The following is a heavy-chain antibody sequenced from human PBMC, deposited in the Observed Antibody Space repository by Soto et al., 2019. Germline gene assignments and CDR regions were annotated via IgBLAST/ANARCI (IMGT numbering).Heavy chain of an antibody. D-gene: IGHD3-22*01. J-gene: IGHJ4*02. CDR2: IIPIFGTA. V-gene: IGHV1-69*13. CDR1: GGTFSSYA. CDR3: ARVRYYDSSGYYWYYFDY. Sequence: GASVKVSCTASGGTFSSYAISWVRQAPGQGLEWMGGIIPIFGTANYAQKFQGRVTITADESTSTAYMELSSLRSEDTAVYYCARVRYYDSSGYYWYYFDYWGQGTLVTVSS.